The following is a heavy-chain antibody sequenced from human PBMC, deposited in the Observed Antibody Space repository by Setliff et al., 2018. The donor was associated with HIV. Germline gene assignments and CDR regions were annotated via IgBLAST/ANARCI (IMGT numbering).Heavy chain of an antibody. CDR1: GYTFTGYS. Sequence: ASVKVSCKASGYTFTGYSIHWVRQATGQGLEWMGWMNPDSGRTGYAQKFQGRVTMTWSTSTSTAYMEVRSLRSEDTAVYYCARGGRRSYYYYFHMDVWGKGTTVTVSS. J-gene: IGHJ6*03. CDR3: ARGGRRSYYYYFHMDV. CDR2: MNPDSGRT. V-gene: IGHV1-8*02.